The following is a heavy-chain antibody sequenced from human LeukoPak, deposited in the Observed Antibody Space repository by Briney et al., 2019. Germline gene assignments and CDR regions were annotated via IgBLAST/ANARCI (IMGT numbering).Heavy chain of an antibody. CDR1: GGSISNPGYS. D-gene: IGHD2-15*01. CDR2: IFYTGTT. J-gene: IGHJ3*01. V-gene: IGHV4-39*07. Sequence: SETPSLTCTVSGGSISNPGYSWGWIRQPPGKGLDWIGNIFYTGTTDYSSSLESRVSISVDTSRNQFSLKLFSLSAADTAVYYCVRVGSWAAFDVWGQGAMVTVSS. CDR3: VRVGSWAAFDV.